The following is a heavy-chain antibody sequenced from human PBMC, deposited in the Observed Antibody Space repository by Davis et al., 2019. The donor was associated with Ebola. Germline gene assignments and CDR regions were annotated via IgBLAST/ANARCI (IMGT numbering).Heavy chain of an antibody. Sequence: GGSLRLSCAASGFTFSSYGMHWVRQAPGKGLEWVAVIWYDGSNKYYADSVKGRFTISRDNSKHTLYLQMNSLRAEDTAVYYCARDESLVMTTVTFYYYYGMDVWGQGTTVTVSS. CDR3: ARDESLVMTTVTFYYYYGMDV. CDR1: GFTFSSYG. D-gene: IGHD4-11*01. V-gene: IGHV3-33*08. CDR2: IWYDGSNK. J-gene: IGHJ6*02.